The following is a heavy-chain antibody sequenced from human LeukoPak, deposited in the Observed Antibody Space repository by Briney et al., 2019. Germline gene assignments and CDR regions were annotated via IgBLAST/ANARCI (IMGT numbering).Heavy chain of an antibody. V-gene: IGHV4-34*01. D-gene: IGHD6-19*01. CDR2: INHRGST. CDR1: GGSFSDYY. Sequence: SQTLSLTCAVYGGSFSDYYWTWIRQPPGKGLEWIGEINHRGSTHYNPSLKSRVTISVDTSKKQFSLKLSSVTAADTAVYYCATYSTGFDIWGQGTVVTVSS. CDR3: ATYSTGFDI. J-gene: IGHJ3*02.